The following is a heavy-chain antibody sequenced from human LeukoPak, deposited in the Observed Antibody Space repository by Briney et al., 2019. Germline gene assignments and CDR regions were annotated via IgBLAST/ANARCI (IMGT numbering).Heavy chain of an antibody. D-gene: IGHD1-26*01. Sequence: SVKVSCKASGFTFTSSAVQWVRQARGQRLEWIGWIVVGSGNTNYAQKFQERVTITRDMSTSTAYMELSSLRSEDTAVYYCAADQGGSGSYIGYLAELVGWGQGTLVTVSS. CDR1: GFTFTSSA. V-gene: IGHV1-58*01. CDR3: AADQGGSGSYIGYLAELVG. CDR2: IVVGSGNT. J-gene: IGHJ4*02.